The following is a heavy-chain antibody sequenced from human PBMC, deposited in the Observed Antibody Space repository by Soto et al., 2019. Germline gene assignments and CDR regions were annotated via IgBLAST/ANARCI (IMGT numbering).Heavy chain of an antibody. CDR1: RLTLGTYC. CDR2: ISSTISYI. Sequence: PAESLTLACGASRLTLGTYCMNWVRPAAGGGLEWVSSISSTISYIHHADSVKGRLTISRDSAKNSTYLEMNSLRAEEPAVYYCARDQMIPANFYNYGMDVWGQGTMVTVSS. D-gene: IGHD3-22*01. J-gene: IGHJ6*02. CDR3: ARDQMIPANFYNYGMDV. V-gene: IGHV3-21*01.